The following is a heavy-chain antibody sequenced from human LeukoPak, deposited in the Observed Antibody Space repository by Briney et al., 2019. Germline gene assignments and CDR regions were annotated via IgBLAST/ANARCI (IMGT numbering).Heavy chain of an antibody. CDR1: GGSISSISYY. J-gene: IGHJ3*02. D-gene: IGHD3-22*01. CDR3: ARRKASSGYYYATDAFDI. Sequence: SDTLSLTCTVSGGSISSISYYWGWIRQPPGKGLEWIGSIYYSGSTYYNPSLKSRVTISVDTSKNQFSLKLSSVTAADTAVYYCARRKASSGYYYATDAFDIWGQGTMVTVSS. V-gene: IGHV4-39*01. CDR2: IYYSGST.